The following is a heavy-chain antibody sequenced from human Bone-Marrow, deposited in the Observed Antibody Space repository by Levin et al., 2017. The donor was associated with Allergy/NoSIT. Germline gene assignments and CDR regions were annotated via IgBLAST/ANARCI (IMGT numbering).Heavy chain of an antibody. CDR3: ARGWFGELLSH. CDR2: IYSGGST. J-gene: IGHJ4*02. CDR1: GFTVSSNY. V-gene: IGHV3-53*01. Sequence: RPSETLSLTCAASGFTVSSNYMSWVRQAPGKGPEWVSVIYSGGSTYYADSVKGRFTISRDNSKNTLYLQMNSLRAEDTAVYYCARGWFGELLSHWGQGTLVTVSS. D-gene: IGHD3-10*01.